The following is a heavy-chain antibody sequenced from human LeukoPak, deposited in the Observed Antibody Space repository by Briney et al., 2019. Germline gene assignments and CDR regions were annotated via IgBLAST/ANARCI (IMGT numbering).Heavy chain of an antibody. D-gene: IGHD3-22*01. J-gene: IGHJ4*02. Sequence: SETLSLTCTVSGDSISSYHWTWIRQPPGKGLECIGYIYYSGITNYNPSLKSRVTISLDTSKNQFSLKLSSVTAADTAVYYCARSRGYYDSSGYYDYWGQGTLVTVSS. V-gene: IGHV4-59*08. CDR1: GDSISSYH. CDR3: ARSRGYYDSSGYYDY. CDR2: IYYSGIT.